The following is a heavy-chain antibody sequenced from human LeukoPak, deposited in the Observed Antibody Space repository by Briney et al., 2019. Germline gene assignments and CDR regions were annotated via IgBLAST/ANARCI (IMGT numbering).Heavy chain of an antibody. Sequence: AETLSLTCTVSGVSISIYYWSWIRQPPGKGLEWIGYIYHSGTTYYNPSLQSRVTMSVDTSKNQFPLKLSSVTAVDTAVYYCARKENVYYYFDYWGQGTLVTVSS. J-gene: IGHJ4*02. CDR3: ARKENVYYYFDY. CDR1: GVSISIYY. D-gene: IGHD3-10*01. V-gene: IGHV4-59*12. CDR2: IYHSGTT.